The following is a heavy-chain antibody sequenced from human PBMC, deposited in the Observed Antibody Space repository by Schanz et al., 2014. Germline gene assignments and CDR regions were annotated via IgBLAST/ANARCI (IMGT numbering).Heavy chain of an antibody. V-gene: IGHV1-18*04. CDR3: ARSWGRNWFDT. CDR1: GYTFTSYD. CDR2: ISPYNANT. J-gene: IGHJ5*02. Sequence: QVQLVQSGGEVKKPGASVKVSCKASGYTFTSYDVSWVRQAPGQGLEWMGWISPYNANTNYAQKVQGRVAMTTDTSSSTAYMELRSLRSDDTAVYYCARSWGRNWFDTWGQGTLVTVSS. D-gene: IGHD3-16*01.